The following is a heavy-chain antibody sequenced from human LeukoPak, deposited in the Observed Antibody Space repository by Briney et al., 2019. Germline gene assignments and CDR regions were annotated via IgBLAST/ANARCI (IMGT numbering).Heavy chain of an antibody. CDR1: GYTFTGNY. J-gene: IGHJ1*01. CDR3: ARGAYSTGWLGH. V-gene: IGHV1-2*02. CDR2: VNPNRGDS. D-gene: IGHD6-19*01. Sequence: ASVKVSCKASGYTFTGNYIHWVRLAPGQRLEWMGWVNPNRGDSNYAQKFQGRVTMTSDTSIGTAYMELSRLRSDDTAIYCCARGAYSTGWLGHWGQGTQVTVSS.